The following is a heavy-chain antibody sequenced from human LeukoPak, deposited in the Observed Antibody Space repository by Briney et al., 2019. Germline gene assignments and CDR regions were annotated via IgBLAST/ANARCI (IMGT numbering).Heavy chain of an antibody. D-gene: IGHD2-21*02. J-gene: IGHJ4*02. CDR3: ARHDAVPVIRRGFDF. CDR1: GGSLINYY. CDR2: IFSNGVT. V-gene: IGHV4-59*08. Sequence: PSETLSLPCTVSGGSLINYYWSWIRQPPGKALEWIGYIFSNGVTYFNPSLKSRVTISVDTSKILFSLNLNSVTAADTAVYFCARHDAVPVIRRGFDFWSQGTLVTVSS.